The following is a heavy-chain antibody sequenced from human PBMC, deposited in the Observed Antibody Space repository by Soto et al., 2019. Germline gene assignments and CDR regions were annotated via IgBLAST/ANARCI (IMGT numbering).Heavy chain of an antibody. J-gene: IGHJ4*02. V-gene: IGHV3-64*04. CDR3: AKDRRDGYNYDNFDY. Sequence: PGGSLRLSCSASGFAFRSVAMHWARQAAGKVLEYVSGITNDGVKTYYPDSVKGRITVSRDNSKNTLYLQMNSLRAEDTAVYYCAKDRRDGYNYDNFDYWGQGTLVNVSS. CDR2: ITNDGVKT. D-gene: IGHD5-12*01. CDR1: GFAFRSVA.